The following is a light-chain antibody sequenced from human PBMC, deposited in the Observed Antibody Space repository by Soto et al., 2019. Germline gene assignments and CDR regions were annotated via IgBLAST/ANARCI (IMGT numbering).Light chain of an antibody. CDR1: QGISSY. J-gene: IGKJ5*01. Sequence: IQLTQSPSSLSASVGDRVTITCRASQGISSYLAWYQQKPGKAPKLLVYAASTLQSVVPSRFSGSGSGTDFTLTISSLQPEDFATYSCQQLNSYPLTFGQGTRLEIK. CDR2: AAS. CDR3: QQLNSYPLT. V-gene: IGKV1-9*01.